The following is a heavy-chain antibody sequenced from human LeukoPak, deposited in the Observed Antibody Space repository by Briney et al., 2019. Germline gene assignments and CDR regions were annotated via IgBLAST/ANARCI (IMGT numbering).Heavy chain of an antibody. J-gene: IGHJ4*02. V-gene: IGHV3-74*01. CDR1: GFTFSSYW. Sequence: GGSLRLSCAASGFTFSSYWMHWVRHTPGKGLVWVSRIKGDGSSTSYADSVKGRFTISRDNAKNTLYLQMNSLGAEDTAVYYCARDGYSFGHDFDYWGQGTLVTVSS. D-gene: IGHD5-18*01. CDR3: ARDGYSFGHDFDY. CDR2: IKGDGSST.